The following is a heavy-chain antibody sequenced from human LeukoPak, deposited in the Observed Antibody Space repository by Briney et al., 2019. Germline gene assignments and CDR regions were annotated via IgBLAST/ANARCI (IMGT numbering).Heavy chain of an antibody. CDR1: GFTFSSYW. J-gene: IGHJ5*02. CDR3: SRHRRTWFDP. CDR2: ITSDGSDT. Sequence: GGSLRLSCAASGFTFSSYWMHWVRQVPGKGLVWVSRITSDGSDTIYADSVKGRFTISRDNAKNTLYLQMNSLRAEDTALYYCSRHRRTWFDPWGQGTLVTVSS. V-gene: IGHV3-74*01.